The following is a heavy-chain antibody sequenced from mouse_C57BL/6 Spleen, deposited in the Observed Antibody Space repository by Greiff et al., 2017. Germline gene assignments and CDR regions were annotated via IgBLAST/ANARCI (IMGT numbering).Heavy chain of an antibody. J-gene: IGHJ1*03. CDR3: ARGTVVAHWYFDV. D-gene: IGHD1-1*01. Sequence: EVQGVESGGGLVQPGGSLKLSCAASGFTFSDSYMYWVRQTPEKRLEWVAYISNGGGSTYYPDTVKGRFTISRDNAKNTLYLQMSRLKSEDTAMYYCARGTVVAHWYFDVWGTGTTVTVSS. CDR2: ISNGGGST. CDR1: GFTFSDSY. V-gene: IGHV5-12*01.